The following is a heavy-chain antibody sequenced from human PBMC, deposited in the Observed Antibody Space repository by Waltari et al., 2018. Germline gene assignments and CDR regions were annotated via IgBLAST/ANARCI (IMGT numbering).Heavy chain of an antibody. Sequence: QVQLQQWGAGLLKPSETLSLTCAVYGGSFSGYYWSWIRQPPGKVLEWIGEINHSGSTNYNPSLKSRVTISVDTSKNQFSLKLSSVTAADTAVYYCARAWISLILGATSAFDIWGQGTMVTVS. CDR2: INHSGST. D-gene: IGHD1-26*01. CDR1: GGSFSGYY. J-gene: IGHJ3*02. V-gene: IGHV4-34*01. CDR3: ARAWISLILGATSAFDI.